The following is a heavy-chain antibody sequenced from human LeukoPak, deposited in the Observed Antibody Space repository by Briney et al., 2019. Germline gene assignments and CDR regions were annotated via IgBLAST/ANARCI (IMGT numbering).Heavy chain of an antibody. V-gene: IGHV4-34*01. Sequence: SETLSLTCAVYGGSFSGYYWSWIRQPPGKGLEWIGEINHSGSTNYNPSLKSRVTISVDTSKNQFSLKLSSVTAADTAVYYCARRGMGYCSSTSCGHMDVWGQGTTVTVSS. J-gene: IGHJ6*02. CDR2: INHSGST. CDR3: ARRGMGYCSSTSCGHMDV. D-gene: IGHD2-2*01. CDR1: GGSFSGYY.